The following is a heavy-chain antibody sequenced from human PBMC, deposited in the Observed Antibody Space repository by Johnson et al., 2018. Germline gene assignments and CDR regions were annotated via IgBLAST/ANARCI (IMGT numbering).Heavy chain of an antibody. D-gene: IGHD2-21*02. CDR2: MSYDGSEK. J-gene: IGHJ1*01. Sequence: QVQLGQSGGGVVQPGRSLRLSCAASGFTFSTYGMHWVRQAPGKGLEWVAVMSYDGSEKYYADSVKGRFTISRDNSKNTLYLHRNSLRAEETAVYYCAKGGMVVTNIQYLQHWGQGTLVTVSS. V-gene: IGHV3-30*18. CDR3: AKGGMVVTNIQYLQH. CDR1: GFTFSTYG.